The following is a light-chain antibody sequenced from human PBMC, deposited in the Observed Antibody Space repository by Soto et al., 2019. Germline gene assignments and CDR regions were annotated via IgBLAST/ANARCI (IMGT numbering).Light chain of an antibody. CDR2: GAS. V-gene: IGKV3-20*01. CDR3: QQYGTSPT. Sequence: EIVLTQSPGTLSLSPGERATLSCRASQSVSSSYLAWYQQKPGQAPRLLIYGASSRATGIPDKFSASGSGTDFTLTIGRLEPEDFAVYYCQQYGTSPTFGQGTKVDIK. J-gene: IGKJ1*01. CDR1: QSVSSSY.